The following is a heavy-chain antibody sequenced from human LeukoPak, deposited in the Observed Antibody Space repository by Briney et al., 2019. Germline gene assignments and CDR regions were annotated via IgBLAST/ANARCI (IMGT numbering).Heavy chain of an antibody. CDR3: ARARYYYYMDV. Sequence: GGFLRLSCAASGFTFSSYSMNWVRQAPGKGLEWVSSISSSSSYIYYADSVKGRFTISRGNAKNSLYLQMNSLRAEDTAVYYCARARYYYYMDVWGKGTTVTVSS. CDR1: GFTFSSYS. CDR2: ISSSSSYI. J-gene: IGHJ6*03. V-gene: IGHV3-21*01.